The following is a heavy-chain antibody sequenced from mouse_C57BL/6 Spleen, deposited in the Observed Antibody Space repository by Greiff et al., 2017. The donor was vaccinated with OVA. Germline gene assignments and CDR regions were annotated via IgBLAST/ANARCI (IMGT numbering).Heavy chain of an antibody. CDR1: GFTFSDYY. Sequence: DVMLVESEGGLVQPGSSMKLSCTASGFTFSDYYMAWVRQVPEKGLEWVANINYDGSSTYYLDSLKSRFIISRDNAKNILYLQMSSLKSEDTATYYCARVSPYYSNYGYYAMDYWGQGTSVTVSS. CDR2: INYDGSST. D-gene: IGHD2-5*01. CDR3: ARVSPYYSNYGYYAMDY. V-gene: IGHV5-16*01. J-gene: IGHJ4*01.